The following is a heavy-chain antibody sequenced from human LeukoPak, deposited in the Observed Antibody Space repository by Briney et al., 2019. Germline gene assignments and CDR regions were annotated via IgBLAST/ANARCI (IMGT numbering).Heavy chain of an antibody. CDR3: ARAYYYGSGSYDY. CDR2: INHSGST. D-gene: IGHD3-10*01. CDR1: GGSFSGYY. J-gene: IGHJ4*02. V-gene: IGHV4-34*01. Sequence: PSETLSLTCAVYGGSFSGYYWSWIRQPPGKGLEWIGEINHSGSTNCNPSLKSRVTISVDTSKNQFSLKLSSVTAADTAVYYCARAYYYGSGSYDYWGQGTLVTVSS.